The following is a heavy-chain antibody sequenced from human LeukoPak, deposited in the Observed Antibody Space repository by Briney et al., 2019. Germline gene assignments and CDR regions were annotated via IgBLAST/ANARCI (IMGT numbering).Heavy chain of an antibody. V-gene: IGHV3-21*01. CDR1: GFTFSSYS. J-gene: IGHJ2*01. CDR2: ISSSSSYI. Sequence: PGGSLRLSCAASGFTFSSYSMNWVRKAPGKGLGWVSSISSSSSYIYYADSVKVRFTISRVNAKNSLYLQMNSLSAEDTAVYYCARGYGDYPYWYFDLWGRGTLVTVSS. D-gene: IGHD4-17*01. CDR3: ARGYGDYPYWYFDL.